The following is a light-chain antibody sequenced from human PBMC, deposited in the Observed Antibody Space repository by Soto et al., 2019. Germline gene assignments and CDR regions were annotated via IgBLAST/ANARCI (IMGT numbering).Light chain of an antibody. CDR1: QSISSSY. J-gene: IGKJ3*01. V-gene: IGKV3-20*01. CDR2: GAS. CDR3: QQYGSSPRT. Sequence: EIVLTQSPGTLSLSPGERATLSCRASQSISSSYLAWFQQKPGQAPRLLIYGASSRATGIPDRFSGSGPGTDFTLTISRLEPEDFAVYYCQQYGSSPRTFGPGTKVDIK.